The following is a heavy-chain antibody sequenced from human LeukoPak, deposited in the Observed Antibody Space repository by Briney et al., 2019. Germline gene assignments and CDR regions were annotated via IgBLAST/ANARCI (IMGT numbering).Heavy chain of an antibody. CDR2: ISYDGSNK. CDR1: GFTFSSYG. J-gene: IGHJ4*02. Sequence: GGSLRLSCAASGFTFSSYGMHWVRQAPGKGLEWVAVISYDGSNKYYADSVKGWFTISRDNSKNTLYLQMNSLRAEDTAVYYCATPQQWLVLWNYFDYWGQGTLVTVSS. V-gene: IGHV3-30*03. D-gene: IGHD6-19*01. CDR3: ATPQQWLVLWNYFDY.